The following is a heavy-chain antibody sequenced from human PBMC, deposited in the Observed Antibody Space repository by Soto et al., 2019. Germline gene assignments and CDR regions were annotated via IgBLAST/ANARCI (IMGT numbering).Heavy chain of an antibody. CDR2: IKQDGSVK. D-gene: IGHD3-10*01. CDR1: GFTFTSFW. J-gene: IGHJ4*02. Sequence: SLRLSCAASGFTFTSFWMSWVRQAPGKGLEWVANIKQDGSVKYYVDSVKGRFSISRDNAKNLLYLQLNSLRAEDTAVYYCARDVMIRGVHLDYWGQGTVVTVSS. CDR3: ARDVMIRGVHLDY. V-gene: IGHV3-7*03.